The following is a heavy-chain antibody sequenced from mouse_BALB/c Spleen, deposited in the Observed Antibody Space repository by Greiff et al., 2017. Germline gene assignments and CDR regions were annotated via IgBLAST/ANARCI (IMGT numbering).Heavy chain of an antibody. CDR2: ISYSGST. Sequence: VQLQQSGPGLVKPSQSLSLTCTVTGYSITSDYAWNWIRQFPGNKLEWMGYISYSGSTSYNPSLKSRISITRDTSKNQFFLQLNSVTTEDTATYYCARGDGSSSPWFAYWGQGTLVTVSA. D-gene: IGHD1-1*01. V-gene: IGHV3-2*02. J-gene: IGHJ3*01. CDR1: GYSITSDYA. CDR3: ARGDGSSSPWFAY.